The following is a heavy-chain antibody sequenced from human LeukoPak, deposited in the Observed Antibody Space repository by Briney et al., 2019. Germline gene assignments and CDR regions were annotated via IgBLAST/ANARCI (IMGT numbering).Heavy chain of an antibody. Sequence: SVKLSCKTSGDSLTTYSISWVRQAPGQGLEWMGDIAPMFEKANYARKFQGRVTMTADQSTSTVYMELSSLESDDTAIYYCAREVIVHHPAFGDWGQGTQVTVSS. J-gene: IGHJ1*01. V-gene: IGHV1-69*01. D-gene: IGHD2-15*01. CDR3: AREVIVHHPAFGD. CDR1: GDSLTTYS. CDR2: IAPMFEKA.